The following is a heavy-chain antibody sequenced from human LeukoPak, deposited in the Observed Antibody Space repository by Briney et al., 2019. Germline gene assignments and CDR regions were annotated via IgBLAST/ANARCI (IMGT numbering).Heavy chain of an antibody. CDR3: ARIKRWSGSYSY. CDR2: INHSGST. V-gene: IGHV4-34*01. CDR1: GGSFSGYY. J-gene: IGHJ4*02. Sequence: SETLSLTCAVYGGSFSGYYWSWIRQPPGKGLEWIGEINHSGSTNYNPSLKSRVTISVDTSKNQFSLRLSSVTAADTAVYYCARIKRWSGSYSYWGQGTLVTVSS. D-gene: IGHD1-26*01.